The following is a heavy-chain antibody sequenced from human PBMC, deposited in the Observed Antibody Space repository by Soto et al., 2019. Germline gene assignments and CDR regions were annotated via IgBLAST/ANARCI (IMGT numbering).Heavy chain of an antibody. Sequence: SETLSLTCTVPGGSISSYYWSWIRQPPGKGLEWIGYIYYSGSTNYNPSLKSRVTISVDTSKNQFSLKLSSVTAADTAVYYCARGKKAYYDILTGYPMYYYYGMEVWGQGTTVTVSS. CDR2: IYYSGST. J-gene: IGHJ6*02. CDR3: ARGKKAYYDILTGYPMYYYYGMEV. V-gene: IGHV4-59*01. CDR1: GGSISSYY. D-gene: IGHD3-9*01.